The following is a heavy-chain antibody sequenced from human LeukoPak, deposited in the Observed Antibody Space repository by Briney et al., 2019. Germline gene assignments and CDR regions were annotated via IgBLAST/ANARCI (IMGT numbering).Heavy chain of an antibody. J-gene: IGHJ4*02. D-gene: IGHD1-26*01. Sequence: LSLTCSVSRYSISSGYYWAWVRQAPVKGLEWVAVISYDGSNKYYADSVKGRFTISRDNSKNTLYLQMNSLRAEDTAVYYCARDPREGFYFDYWGQGTLVTVSS. CDR1: RYSISSGY. CDR2: ISYDGSNK. CDR3: ARDPREGFYFDY. V-gene: IGHV3-30*03.